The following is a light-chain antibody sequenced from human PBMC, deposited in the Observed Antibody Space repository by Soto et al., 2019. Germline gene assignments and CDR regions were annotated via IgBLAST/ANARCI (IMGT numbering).Light chain of an antibody. V-gene: IGKV1-5*01. Sequence: EISINMSPFALSASVKDRVTITCRASQSISSWLAWYQQKPGKAPKLLIYDASSLESGVPSRFSGSGSGTEFTLTFSSLQHDVFASNYCSAYLLWTFSQGSKVDI. CDR3: SAYLLWT. J-gene: IGKJ1*01. CDR2: DAS. CDR1: QSISSW.